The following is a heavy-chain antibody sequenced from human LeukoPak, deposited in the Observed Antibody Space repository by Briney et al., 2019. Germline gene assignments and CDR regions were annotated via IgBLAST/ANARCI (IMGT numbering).Heavy chain of an antibody. Sequence: SETLSLTCTVSGGSVSSSNDYWGWIRQPPGKGLEWIGEIYHSGSTNYNPSLKSRVTISVDKSKNQFSLKLSSVTAADAAVYYCAREDSSGYSPWGQGTLVTVSS. CDR2: IYHSGST. CDR3: AREDSSGYSP. V-gene: IGHV4-39*07. CDR1: GGSVSSSNDY. D-gene: IGHD3-22*01. J-gene: IGHJ5*02.